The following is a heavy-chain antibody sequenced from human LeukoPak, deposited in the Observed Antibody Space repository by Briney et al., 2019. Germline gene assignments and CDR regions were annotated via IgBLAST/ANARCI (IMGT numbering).Heavy chain of an antibody. Sequence: GDSLKISCKGSGYSFTNYWIGWVRQRPGKGLEWMGIIFSGDYETRYSPSFQGQVTISVDRSISTAYLQWRSLKASDTGMYYCARRDSNGWYSFGGFWGQGTLVTVSS. CDR2: IFSGDYET. D-gene: IGHD6-19*01. CDR1: GYSFTNYW. J-gene: IGHJ4*02. V-gene: IGHV5-51*01. CDR3: ARRDSNGWYSFGGF.